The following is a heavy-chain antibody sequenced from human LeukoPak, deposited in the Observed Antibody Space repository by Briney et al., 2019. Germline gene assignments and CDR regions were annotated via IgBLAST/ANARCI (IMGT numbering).Heavy chain of an antibody. J-gene: IGHJ4*02. Sequence: ASETLSLTCAVSGVSISSNLWWTWVRQPPGKGLEWIAEIHHTGSINYNPSLKSRVTISVDKAKNQFSLNLNSVTAADTAVYYCARGRDRSFDYWGQGTLVTVSS. V-gene: IGHV4-4*02. CDR2: IHHTGSI. CDR1: GVSISSNLW. D-gene: IGHD1-14*01. CDR3: ARGRDRSFDY.